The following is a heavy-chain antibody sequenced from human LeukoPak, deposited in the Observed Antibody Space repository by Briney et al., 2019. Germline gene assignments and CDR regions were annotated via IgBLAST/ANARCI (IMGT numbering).Heavy chain of an antibody. CDR3: ARASSQWLVPY. CDR2: ISSSSTYI. V-gene: IGHV3-21*01. D-gene: IGHD6-19*01. Sequence: GGSLRLSCAASGFTFSRYSMNWVRQAPGKGLEWVSSISSSSTYIYYADSVKGRFTISRDNAKSSLYLQMNSLRAEDTAVYYCARASSQWLVPYWGQGTLVTVSS. J-gene: IGHJ4*02. CDR1: GFTFSRYS.